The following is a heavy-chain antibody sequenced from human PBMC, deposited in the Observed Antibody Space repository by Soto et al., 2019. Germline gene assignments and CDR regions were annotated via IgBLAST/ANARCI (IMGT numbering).Heavy chain of an antibody. V-gene: IGHV3-7*01. CDR1: GFTFSSYW. Sequence: GGSLRLSCAASGFTFSSYWMSWVRQAPGKGLEWVANIKQDGSEKYYVDSVKDRFTISRDNAKNSLYLQMNSLRAEDTAVYYCARTITVTGTYYFDYWGQGTLVTVSS. J-gene: IGHJ4*02. CDR3: ARTITVTGTYYFDY. D-gene: IGHD4-17*01. CDR2: IKQDGSEK.